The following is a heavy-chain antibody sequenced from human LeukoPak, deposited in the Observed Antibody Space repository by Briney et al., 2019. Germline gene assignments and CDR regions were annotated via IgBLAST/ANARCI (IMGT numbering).Heavy chain of an antibody. J-gene: IGHJ6*02. Sequence: PSETLSLTCTVSGGSISSGDYYWSWIRQPPGKGPEWIGSIYYSGSTYYNPSLKSRVTISVDTSKNQFSLKLSSVTAADTAVYYCARHVLDGITGTSPEYYYYYYGMDVWGQGTTVTVSS. CDR1: GGSISSGDYY. D-gene: IGHD1-7*01. CDR2: IYYSGST. V-gene: IGHV4-39*01. CDR3: ARHVLDGITGTSPEYYYYYYGMDV.